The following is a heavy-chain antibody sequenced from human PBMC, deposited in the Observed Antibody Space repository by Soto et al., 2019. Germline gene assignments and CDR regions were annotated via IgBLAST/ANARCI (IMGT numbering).Heavy chain of an antibody. CDR2: ISSNGGST. V-gene: IGHV3-64*01. Sequence: GGSLRLSCAASGFTFSSYAMHWVRQAPGKGLEYVSAISSNGGSTYYANSVKGRFTISRDNSKNTLYLQMGSLRAEDMAVYYCARGPLGYCSGGSCYPRGPFDYWGQGTLVTVS. CDR1: GFTFSSYA. J-gene: IGHJ4*02. CDR3: ARGPLGYCSGGSCYPRGPFDY. D-gene: IGHD2-15*01.